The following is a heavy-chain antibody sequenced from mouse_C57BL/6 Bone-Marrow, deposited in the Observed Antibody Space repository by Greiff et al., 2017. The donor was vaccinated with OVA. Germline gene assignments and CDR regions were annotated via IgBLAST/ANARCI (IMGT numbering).Heavy chain of an antibody. CDR3: ARRGYGSSFAMDY. J-gene: IGHJ4*01. D-gene: IGHD1-1*01. V-gene: IGHV1-47*01. CDR2: FHPYNDDT. CDR1: GYTFTTYP. Sequence: LVESGAELVKPGASVKMSCKASGYTFTTYPIEWMKQNHGKSLEWIGNFHPYNDDTKYNEKFKGKATLTVEKSSSTVYLELSRLTSDDSAVYYCARRGYGSSFAMDYWGQGTSVTVSS.